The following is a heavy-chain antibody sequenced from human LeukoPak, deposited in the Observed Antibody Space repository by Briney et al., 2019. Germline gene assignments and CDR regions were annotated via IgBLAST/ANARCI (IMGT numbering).Heavy chain of an antibody. D-gene: IGHD1-26*01. Sequence: GGSLRLSCAASVFTLSRYAMHWVPAAPAKGLESGSVISFVGSNTYYAHSVKGRFTISRDNPKNTLYLQRNSLRAEDTAVYYCAKSSGSYYYYYYMGVWGKGTTVTVPS. J-gene: IGHJ6*03. V-gene: IGHV3-30*18. CDR2: ISFVGSNT. CDR3: AKSSGSYYYYYYMGV. CDR1: VFTLSRYA.